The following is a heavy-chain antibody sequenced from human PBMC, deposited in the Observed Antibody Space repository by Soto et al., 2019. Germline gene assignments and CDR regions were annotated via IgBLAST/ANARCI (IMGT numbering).Heavy chain of an antibody. Sequence: QVQLQESGPGLVKPSETLSLTCSVSGGSISDYQWNWIRQPPGKGLEWIGYIYYSGRTNYNPSLKSRFTISLDTSTKQFSLRLRSVTAADTAVYYCARMRGLGEISPYFYYWGQGTLVTVSS. CDR3: ARMRGLGEISPYFYY. D-gene: IGHD3-16*02. CDR2: IYYSGRT. CDR1: GGSISDYQ. J-gene: IGHJ4*02. V-gene: IGHV4-59*01.